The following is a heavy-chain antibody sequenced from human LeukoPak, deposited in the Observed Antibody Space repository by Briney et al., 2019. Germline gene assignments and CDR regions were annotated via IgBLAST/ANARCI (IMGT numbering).Heavy chain of an antibody. D-gene: IGHD7-27*01. Sequence: SETLSLTCAVYGGSFSGYYWSWIRQPPGKGLEWIGEINHSGSTNYNPSLKSRVTISVDTAKNQFSLKVSSVTAADTAVYYCARLTGDYYFDYWGQGTLVTVSS. V-gene: IGHV4-34*01. CDR3: ARLTGDYYFDY. J-gene: IGHJ4*02. CDR2: INHSGST. CDR1: GGSFSGYY.